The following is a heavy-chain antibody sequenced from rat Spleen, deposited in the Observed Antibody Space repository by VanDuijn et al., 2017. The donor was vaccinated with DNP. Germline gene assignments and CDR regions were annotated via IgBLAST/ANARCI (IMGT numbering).Heavy chain of an antibody. CDR2: ITDSGGDT. V-gene: IGHV5S23*01. CDR1: GITFNNYD. Sequence: EVQLVESGGGLVQPGRSLKLSCAASGITFNNYDMAWVRQAPAKGLEWVAFITDSGGDTYYRDSVKGRFTISRDNAKSTLYLQVDSLRSEDTATYYCTTHGSIASVSTGAMNVWGQGTSVTVSS. J-gene: IGHJ4*01. CDR3: TTHGSIASVSTGAMNV. D-gene: IGHD1-2*01.